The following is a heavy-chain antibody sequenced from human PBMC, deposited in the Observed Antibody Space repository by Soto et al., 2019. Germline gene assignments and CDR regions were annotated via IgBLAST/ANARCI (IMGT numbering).Heavy chain of an antibody. Sequence: QVQLQESGPGLVKPSQTLSLTCTVSGGSISSGGYYWSWIRQHPGKGLEWIGYIYYSGSTYYNPSLKSRVTISVDTSKNQSSLKLSSVTAADTAVYYCARGWRGILTSYYWSWFDPWGQGTLVTVSS. D-gene: IGHD3-9*01. CDR2: IYYSGST. CDR3: ARGWRGILTSYYWSWFDP. J-gene: IGHJ5*02. V-gene: IGHV4-31*03. CDR1: GGSISSGGYY.